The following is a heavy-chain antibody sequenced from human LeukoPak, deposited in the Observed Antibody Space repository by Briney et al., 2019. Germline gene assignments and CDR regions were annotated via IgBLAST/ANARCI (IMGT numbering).Heavy chain of an antibody. V-gene: IGHV3-7*01. CDR3: ARVMGGPHCGGDCLYFDY. CDR1: GFTFSSYW. J-gene: IGHJ4*02. CDR2: IKQDGSEK. D-gene: IGHD2-21*02. Sequence: GGSLRLSCAASGFTFSSYWMSWVRQAPGKGLEWVANIKQDGSEKYYVDSVKGRFTISRDNAKNSLYLQMNSLRAEDTAVYYCARVMGGPHCGGDCLYFDYWGQGTLVTVSS.